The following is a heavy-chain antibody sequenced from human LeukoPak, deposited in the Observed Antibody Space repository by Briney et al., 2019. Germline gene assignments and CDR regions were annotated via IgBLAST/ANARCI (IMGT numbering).Heavy chain of an antibody. V-gene: IGHV3-30*18. CDR2: ISYDGNNK. D-gene: IGHD6-13*01. Sequence: PGRSLTLSCAASGFTFSSYGMHWVRKSPGKGLEWVAVISYDGNNKFYADSVKGRFTISRDNSKSTLYLQMNSLRAEDTAVYYCAKELSAGTGGGWEDYFDYWGQGTLVTVSA. J-gene: IGHJ4*02. CDR1: GFTFSSYG. CDR3: AKELSAGTGGGWEDYFDY.